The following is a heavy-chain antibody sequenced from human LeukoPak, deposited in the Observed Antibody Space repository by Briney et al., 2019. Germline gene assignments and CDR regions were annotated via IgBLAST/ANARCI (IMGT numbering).Heavy chain of an antibody. J-gene: IGHJ4*02. V-gene: IGHV4-39*02. CDR2: IFYSGNT. CDR1: GGSISSSSYY. Sequence: SETLSLTCTVSGGSISSSSYYWGWLRQPPGMGLEWIGSIFYSGNTYYNPSLKSRVTISVDTSKNHFSLKLSSVTSADTAVYYCARRSSGGGLFDYWGQGTLVTVSS. D-gene: IGHD6-19*01. CDR3: ARRSSGGGLFDY.